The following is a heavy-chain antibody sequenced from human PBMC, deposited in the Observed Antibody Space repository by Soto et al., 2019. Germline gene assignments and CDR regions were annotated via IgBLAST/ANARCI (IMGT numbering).Heavy chain of an antibody. CDR1: GYSFTSYD. J-gene: IGHJ3*01. CDR3: ARVPFLAPVTGAEIFDF. V-gene: IGHV1-8*01. D-gene: IGHD2-21*02. Sequence: QVQLVQSGAEVKKPGASVKVSCKASGYSFTSYDMNWVRQAPGQGLEWMGWVNPNSGDTDYAQKFQDRVTMTTDTSIRTAYMELSCLRSEVTAVYYCARVPFLAPVTGAEIFDFWGQGTMVAVSS. CDR2: VNPNSGDT.